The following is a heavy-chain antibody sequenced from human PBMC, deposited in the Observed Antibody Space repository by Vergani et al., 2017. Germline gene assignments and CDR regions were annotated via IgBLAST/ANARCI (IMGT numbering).Heavy chain of an antibody. D-gene: IGHD2-2*01. Sequence: QVQLVQSGAEVKKPGASVKVSCKASGYTFTGYYMHWVRQAPGQGLEWMGWINPNSGGTNYAQKFQGRVTMTRDTSISTAYMELSRLRSDDTAVYYCAKDVWGTVVVPANWFDPWGQGTLVTVSS. V-gene: IGHV1-2*02. J-gene: IGHJ5*02. CDR2: INPNSGGT. CDR1: GYTFTGYY. CDR3: AKDVWGTVVVPANWFDP.